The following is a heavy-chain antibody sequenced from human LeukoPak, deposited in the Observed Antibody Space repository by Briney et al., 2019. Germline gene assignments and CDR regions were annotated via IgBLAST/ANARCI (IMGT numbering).Heavy chain of an antibody. Sequence: GGSLRLSCAASGFTFGHHAMHWVRQAPGKGLEWVAVVSYDGSNKYFADSVKGRFTISRDNSKNALYLQMNSLRAEDTAVYYCARDREDGDSINDYWGQGTLVTVSS. CDR2: VSYDGSNK. CDR3: ARDREDGDSINDY. D-gene: IGHD4-17*01. V-gene: IGHV3-30-3*01. CDR1: GFTFGHHA. J-gene: IGHJ4*02.